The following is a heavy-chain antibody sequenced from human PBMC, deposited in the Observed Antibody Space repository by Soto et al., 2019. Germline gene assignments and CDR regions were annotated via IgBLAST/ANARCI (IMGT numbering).Heavy chain of an antibody. Sequence: QVQLVESGGGVVQPGRSLRLSCAASGFTFSSYDMHWVRQAPGKGLEWVAVIWYDGSNKYYADSVKGRFTISRDNSKNTLYLQMNSLRAEDTAVYYCARRDDYYGSGSYSDYWGQGTLVTVSS. CDR2: IWYDGSNK. CDR1: GFTFSSYD. V-gene: IGHV3-33*01. CDR3: ARRDDYYGSGSYSDY. J-gene: IGHJ4*02. D-gene: IGHD3-10*01.